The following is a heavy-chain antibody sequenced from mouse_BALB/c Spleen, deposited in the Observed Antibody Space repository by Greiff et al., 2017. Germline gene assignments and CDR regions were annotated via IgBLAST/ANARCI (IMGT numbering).Heavy chain of an antibody. Sequence: VQLQQSGPGLVKPAQSLSLTCTATGYSFTSDYVWYVIRQPTGNKLEWMGYISYSGSTSYNPSLKSRITITGDTSKNQFFLQLSSMTTEDTATYYCAGVRQGLYYAIDYWGQGTPVTVSA. V-gene: IGHV3-2*02. CDR3: AGVRQGLYYAIDY. CDR1: GYSFTSDYV. CDR2: ISYSGST. D-gene: IGHD2-14*01. J-gene: IGHJ4*01.